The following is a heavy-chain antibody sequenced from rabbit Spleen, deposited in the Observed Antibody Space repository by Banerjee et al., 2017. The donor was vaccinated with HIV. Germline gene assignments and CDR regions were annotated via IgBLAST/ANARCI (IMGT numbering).Heavy chain of an antibody. D-gene: IGHD8-1*01. Sequence: QSLEESGGDLVKPGASLTLTCTASGIDFSSTYYMYWVRQAPGKGLEWIGCIYSSSVITWYASWAKGRFTISKTSSTTVTLQMTSLTDADTATYFCARDSGTSFSSYGMDLWGPGTLVTVS. J-gene: IGHJ6*01. CDR2: IYSSSVIT. CDR3: ARDSGTSFSSYGMDL. V-gene: IGHV1S40*01. CDR1: GIDFSSTYY.